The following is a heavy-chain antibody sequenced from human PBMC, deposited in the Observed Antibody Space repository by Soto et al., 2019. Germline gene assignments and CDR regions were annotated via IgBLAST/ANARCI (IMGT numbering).Heavy chain of an antibody. J-gene: IGHJ4*02. CDR3: FNYYDSSRVDF. CDR2: ISYSGST. Sequence: SETLSLTCTVSGGSIISSAYSWGWIRQPPGKGLEWIGSISYSGSTYYNPSLKSRVPISVDTSKNEVSLKLSSVTATDTSVYYCFNYYDSSRVDFWGQGTLVTVSS. D-gene: IGHD3-22*01. CDR1: GGSIISSAYS. V-gene: IGHV4-39*01.